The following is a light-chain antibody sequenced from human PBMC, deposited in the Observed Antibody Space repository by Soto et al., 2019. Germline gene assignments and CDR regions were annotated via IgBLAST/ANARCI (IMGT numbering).Light chain of an antibody. V-gene: IGKV3-20*01. J-gene: IGKJ3*01. CDR1: QSVSNTH. Sequence: EIVLTQSPGTLSLSPGDRATLSCRASQSVSNTHLAWYQQQPGQAPRLLIYGAFNRATGIPDRFSGSGSGTDFTLTISRLEPEDFAMYYCQVYGGSPLFTFGPGTKVDIK. CDR2: GAF. CDR3: QVYGGSPLFT.